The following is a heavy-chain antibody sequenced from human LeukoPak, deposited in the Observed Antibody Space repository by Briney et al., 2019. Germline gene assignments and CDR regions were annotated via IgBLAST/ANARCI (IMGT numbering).Heavy chain of an antibody. J-gene: IGHJ6*03. CDR1: GFTFSSYG. D-gene: IGHD6-19*01. CDR3: AKDGQWLVRSYYYYMDV. Sequence: GGSLRLSCAASGFTFSSYGMHWVRQAPGKGLEWVAFIRYDGNNKYYADSVKGRFTISRDNSKNTLYLQMNSLRAEDTAVYYCAKDGQWLVRSYYYYMDVWGKGTTVTVSS. V-gene: IGHV3-30*02. CDR2: IRYDGNNK.